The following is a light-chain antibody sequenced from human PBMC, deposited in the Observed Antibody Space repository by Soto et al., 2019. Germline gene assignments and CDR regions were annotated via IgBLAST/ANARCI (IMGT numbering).Light chain of an antibody. J-gene: IGKJ5*01. Sequence: EIVLTQSPDTLSLSPGETATLSCRASQTVIHNYLAWHQQKPGQTPRLLVYGASSRATGIPARFSGSGSGTEFTLTISSLQSEDFAVYYCQQYNNWPSITFGQGTRLE. CDR1: QTVIHN. V-gene: IGKV3D-15*01. CDR3: QQYNNWPSIT. CDR2: GAS.